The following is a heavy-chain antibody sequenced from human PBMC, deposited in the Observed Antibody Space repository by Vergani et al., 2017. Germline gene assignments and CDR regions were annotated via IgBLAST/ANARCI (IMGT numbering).Heavy chain of an antibody. CDR1: GFTFTSSA. CDR3: AAVGGSWSYGAFDI. CDR2: IVVGSGNT. V-gene: IGHV1-58*01. Sequence: QMQLVQSGPEVKKPGTSVKVSCKASGFTFTSSAVQWVRQARGQRLEWIGWIVVGSGNTNYAQKFQERVTITRDMSTSTAYMELSSLRSEDTAVYYCAAVGGSWSYGAFDIWGQGTMVTVSS. D-gene: IGHD3-10*01. J-gene: IGHJ3*02.